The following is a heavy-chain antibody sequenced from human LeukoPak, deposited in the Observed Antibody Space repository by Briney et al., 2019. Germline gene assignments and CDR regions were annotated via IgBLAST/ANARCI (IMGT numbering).Heavy chain of an antibody. V-gene: IGHV3-74*01. Sequence: GGSLRLSCAASGFTFSSYAMSWVRQAPGKGLVWVSYIYTDGTTTSYADFVKGRFTISRDNAKNTLYLQMNSLTAEDTAVYYCARRWHRVGAFGVWGQGTMVTVSS. D-gene: IGHD5-24*01. CDR2: IYTDGTTT. CDR1: GFTFSSYA. J-gene: IGHJ3*01. CDR3: ARRWHRVGAFGV.